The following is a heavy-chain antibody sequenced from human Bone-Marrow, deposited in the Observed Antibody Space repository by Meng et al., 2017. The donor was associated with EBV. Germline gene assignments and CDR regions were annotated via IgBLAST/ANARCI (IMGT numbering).Heavy chain of an antibody. Sequence: QVHVQESGPGLVKPSPTLSLTCAVSGGSISSGGYYWSWIRQPPGKGLEWIGYIYYSGSTYYNPSLKSRVTISVDTSKNQFSLKLSSVTAADTAVYYRASGSTAAGTDYWGQGTLVTVSS. CDR3: ASGSTAAGTDY. J-gene: IGHJ4*02. V-gene: IGHV4-30-4*01. D-gene: IGHD6-13*01. CDR2: IYYSGST. CDR1: GGSISSGGYY.